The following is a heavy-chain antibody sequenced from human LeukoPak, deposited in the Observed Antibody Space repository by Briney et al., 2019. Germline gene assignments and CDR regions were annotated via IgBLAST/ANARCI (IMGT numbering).Heavy chain of an antibody. CDR2: INHRGST. CDR3: ARTTHYYDSSGYSY. Sequence: SETLSLTCAVYGGSFSGYYWSWVRQPPGKGLEWTGEINHRGSTNYNPSLKSRVTISVDTSKNQFSLKLSSVTAADTAVYYCARTTHYYDSSGYSYWGQGPLVTVSS. D-gene: IGHD3-22*01. V-gene: IGHV4-34*01. J-gene: IGHJ4*02. CDR1: GGSFSGYY.